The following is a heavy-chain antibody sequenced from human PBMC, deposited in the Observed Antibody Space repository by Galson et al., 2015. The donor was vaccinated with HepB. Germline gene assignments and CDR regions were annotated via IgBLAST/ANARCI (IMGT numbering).Heavy chain of an antibody. V-gene: IGHV3-7*03. Sequence: SLRLSCAASGFTFSSYWMSWVRQAPGKGLEWVANIKQDGSEKYYVDSVKGRFTISRDNAKNSLYLQMNSLRAEDTAVYYCARVGGSGWHFPGYFDYWGQGTLVTVSS. J-gene: IGHJ4*02. CDR2: IKQDGSEK. CDR3: ARVGGSGWHFPGYFDY. D-gene: IGHD6-19*01. CDR1: GFTFSSYW.